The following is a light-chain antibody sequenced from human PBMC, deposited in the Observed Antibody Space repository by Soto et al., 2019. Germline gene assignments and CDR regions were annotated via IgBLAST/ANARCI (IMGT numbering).Light chain of an antibody. V-gene: IGKV1D-12*01. J-gene: IGKJ2*01. CDR1: QGIGSW. Sequence: DIQMTQSPSSVPASVGDRVTITCRASQGIGSWLAWYQQKPGKAPKLLIYAASSLQGAVPSRFSSRGSGTDFTLTISSLQPEDYATYYCHQANSFPYTFGQGTKLEIK. CDR3: HQANSFPYT. CDR2: AAS.